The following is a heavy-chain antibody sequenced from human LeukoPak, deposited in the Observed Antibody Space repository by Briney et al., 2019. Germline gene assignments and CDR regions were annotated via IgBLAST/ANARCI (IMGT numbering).Heavy chain of an antibody. Sequence: PSQTLSLTCTVAAGSISSYSWSWIRQPPRKGLEWIGYIYYSGSPNYNPSLKSRVTISEDTSKNQLSLKLSSVTAADTAVNYCPIRVAVACHLNWFDPWGQGTLVTVSS. CDR3: PIRVAVACHLNWFDP. CDR1: AGSISSYS. D-gene: IGHD6-19*01. CDR2: IYYSGSP. J-gene: IGHJ5*02. V-gene: IGHV4-59*08.